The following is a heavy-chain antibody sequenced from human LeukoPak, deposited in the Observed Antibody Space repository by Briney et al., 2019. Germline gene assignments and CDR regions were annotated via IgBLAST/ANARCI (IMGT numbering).Heavy chain of an antibody. CDR3: ARAVLIEGKFDY. CDR1: GGSISSSSYY. V-gene: IGHV4-39*07. D-gene: IGHD3-22*01. Sequence: PSETLSLTCTVSGGSISSSSYYWGWIRQPPGKGLEWIGEINHSGSTNYNPSLKSRVTISVDTSKNQFSLKLSSVTAADTAIYYCARAVLIEGKFDYWGQGILVTVSS. J-gene: IGHJ4*02. CDR2: INHSGST.